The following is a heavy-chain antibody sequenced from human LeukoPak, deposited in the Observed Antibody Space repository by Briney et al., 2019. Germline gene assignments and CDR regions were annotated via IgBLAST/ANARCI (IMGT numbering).Heavy chain of an antibody. CDR2: IRYDGSNK. V-gene: IGHV3-30*02. Sequence: GGSLRLSCAASGFTFSSYGMHWVRQAPGKGLEWVAFIRYDGSNKYYADSVKGRFTISRDNSKNTLYLQMNSLRAEDTAVYYCARGVRGYSYGSRCDYWGQGTLVTVSS. CDR3: ARGVRGYSYGSRCDY. J-gene: IGHJ4*02. D-gene: IGHD5-18*01. CDR1: GFTFSSYG.